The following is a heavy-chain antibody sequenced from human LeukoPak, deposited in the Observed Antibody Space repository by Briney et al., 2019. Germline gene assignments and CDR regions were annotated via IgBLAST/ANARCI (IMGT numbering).Heavy chain of an antibody. CDR1: GGSITSHY. CDR3: ARGALRDCYALFYMDI. CDR2: ISSSGST. J-gene: IGHJ6*03. Sequence: SETLSLTCTASGGSITSHYWIWIRQSPEKGLEWIGDISSSGSTGYNPSLRGRVTISLDTSTNRFYLSLSSVTAADTAVYYCARGALRDCYALFYMDIWGKGTTVTVSS. D-gene: IGHD2-21*02. V-gene: IGHV4-59*11.